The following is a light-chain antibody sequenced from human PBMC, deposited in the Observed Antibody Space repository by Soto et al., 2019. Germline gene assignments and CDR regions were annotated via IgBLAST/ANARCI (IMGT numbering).Light chain of an antibody. J-gene: IGLJ3*02. V-gene: IGLV1-40*01. CDR3: QSYDSSLSGWV. CDR1: NSNIGAGYD. CDR2: GNS. Sequence: QSVLTQPPSVSGAPGQRVTISCTGYNSNIGAGYDVHWYQQLPGTAPKLLIYGNSNRPSGVPDRFSASKSGTSASLAITGLQAEDDAEYYCQSYDSSLSGWVFGGGTKLTVL.